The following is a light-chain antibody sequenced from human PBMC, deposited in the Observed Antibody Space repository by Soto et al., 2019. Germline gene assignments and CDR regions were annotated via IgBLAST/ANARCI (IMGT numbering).Light chain of an antibody. CDR1: QSVSSN. CDR3: QQYNNWPPFT. CDR2: GAS. V-gene: IGKV3-15*01. J-gene: IGKJ2*01. Sequence: EIVMTQSPATLSVSPGERATLSCRASQSVSSNLAWYQQKPGQAPRLLMYGASTRATDIPARFSGSGSGTEFALTISSLQSEDFAVYYCQQYNNWPPFTFGQGTKLEIK.